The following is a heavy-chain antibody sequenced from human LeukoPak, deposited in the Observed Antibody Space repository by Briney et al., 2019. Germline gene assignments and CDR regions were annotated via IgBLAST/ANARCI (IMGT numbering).Heavy chain of an antibody. D-gene: IGHD3-9*01. CDR1: GFTFSSYA. CDR3: AKRGDILTGYFDS. J-gene: IGHJ4*02. CDR2: ISGSGGST. Sequence: GGSLRLSCAASGFTFSSYAMSWVRQAPGKGLEWVSAISGSGGSTYYADSVKGRFTISRDNSKNAQYLQMNSLRAEDTAVYYCAKRGDILTGYFDSWGQGTLVTVSS. V-gene: IGHV3-23*01.